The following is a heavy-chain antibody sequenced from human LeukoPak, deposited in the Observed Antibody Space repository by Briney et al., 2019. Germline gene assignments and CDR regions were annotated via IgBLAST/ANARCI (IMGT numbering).Heavy chain of an antibody. Sequence: GRSLRLSCAASGFTFNDFAMHWVRHTPGKGLEWVSGISWNSGSIGYADSVKGRFTISRDNGKNALYLEMNSLRAEDTAVYYCAREDDDSNGIDVWGHGTTVTVSS. J-gene: IGHJ6*02. D-gene: IGHD4-11*01. CDR3: AREDDDSNGIDV. V-gene: IGHV3-9*01. CDR2: ISWNSGSI. CDR1: GFTFNDFA.